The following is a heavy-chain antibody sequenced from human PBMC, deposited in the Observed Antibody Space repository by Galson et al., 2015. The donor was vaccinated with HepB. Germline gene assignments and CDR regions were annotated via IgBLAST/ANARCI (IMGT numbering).Heavy chain of an antibody. J-gene: IGHJ6*02. CDR3: AREGDCSPPSCSYYYGLDV. Sequence: SLRLSCAASGFIFGRFTMHWVRQAPGKGLEWVAVISYDENNKYDADSVKGRFTISRDNSKNTLYLQMNSLRAEDTAIYYCAREGDCSPPSCSYYYGLDVWGQGTTVTVSS. CDR2: ISYDENNK. V-gene: IGHV3-30*04. D-gene: IGHD2-2*01. CDR1: GFIFGRFT.